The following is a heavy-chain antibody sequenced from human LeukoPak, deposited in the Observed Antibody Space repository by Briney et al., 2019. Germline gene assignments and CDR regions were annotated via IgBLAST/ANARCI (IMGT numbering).Heavy chain of an antibody. D-gene: IGHD2-8*02. V-gene: IGHV1-8*01. CDR1: GYTFTTYD. CDR2: MNPNSANT. J-gene: IGHJ4*02. Sequence: ASVKVSCKASGYTFTTYDINWVRQATGQGLEWMGWMNPNSANTGYAQKFQGRVTVTRNTSISTAYMELNSLRSDDTAVYYCARARLVRGPVTPLYYFDYWGQGVLVTVSS. CDR3: ARARLVRGPVTPLYYFDY.